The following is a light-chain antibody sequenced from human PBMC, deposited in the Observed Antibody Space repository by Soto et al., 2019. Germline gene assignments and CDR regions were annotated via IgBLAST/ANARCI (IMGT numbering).Light chain of an antibody. Sequence: EIVMTQSPATLSVSPGERATLSCRASQSVSSYVAWYQQKPGQAPRLLIYGTSTRATRIPARFSGSGSGTEFTLTISSLQSEDFAVYYCQQHTKRPPWTFGQGTKVEIK. V-gene: IGKV3-15*01. J-gene: IGKJ1*01. CDR2: GTS. CDR3: QQHTKRPPWT. CDR1: QSVSSY.